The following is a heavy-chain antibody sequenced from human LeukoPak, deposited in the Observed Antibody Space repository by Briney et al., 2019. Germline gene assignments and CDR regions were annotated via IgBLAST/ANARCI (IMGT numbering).Heavy chain of an antibody. Sequence: SETLSLTCAVYGGSFSGYYWSWIRQPPGKGLEWIGEINHSGSTNYNPSLKSRVTISVDTSKNQFSLKLSSATAADTAVYYCARGALVGATSDYWGQGTLVTVSS. D-gene: IGHD1-26*01. CDR2: INHSGST. J-gene: IGHJ4*02. V-gene: IGHV4-34*01. CDR1: GGSFSGYY. CDR3: ARGALVGATSDY.